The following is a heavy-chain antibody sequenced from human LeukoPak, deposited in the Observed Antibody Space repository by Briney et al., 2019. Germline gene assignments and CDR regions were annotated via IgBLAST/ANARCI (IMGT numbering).Heavy chain of an antibody. V-gene: IGHV6-1*01. CDR1: GDSVSSNSVG. J-gene: IGHJ4*02. Sequence: SQTLSLTCAISGDSVSSNSVGWHWIRQSPSRGLEWLGKTYYRSKWYTDYAVSVKSRMTINPDTSKNQFSLQVNSVTPEDTAVYYCVRSWTYSSDTWGQGTLVTVSS. D-gene: IGHD5-18*01. CDR2: TYYRSKWYT. CDR3: VRSWTYSSDT.